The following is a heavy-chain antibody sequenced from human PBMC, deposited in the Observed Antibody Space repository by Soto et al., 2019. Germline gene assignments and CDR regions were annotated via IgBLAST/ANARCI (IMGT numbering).Heavy chain of an antibody. D-gene: IGHD3-16*01. J-gene: IGHJ5*02. CDR3: ARAVAPYLGTWFDP. Sequence: QLQLQESGSGLVKPSQTLSLTCAVSGGSISSGNSYSWSWIRQPPGKGLEWIGSISHTGSTSYNPPLKGRVTLSVDKSKNQFSLKLSSVTAADMAVYYCARAVAPYLGTWFDPWGQGTLVIVSS. CDR1: GGSISSGNSYS. V-gene: IGHV4-30-2*01. CDR2: ISHTGST.